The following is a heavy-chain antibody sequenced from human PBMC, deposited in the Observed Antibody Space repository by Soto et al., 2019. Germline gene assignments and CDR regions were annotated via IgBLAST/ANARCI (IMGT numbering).Heavy chain of an antibody. J-gene: IGHJ3*02. CDR1: GYTFTSYD. D-gene: IGHD3-10*01. CDR3: ARGINYYDSGDDAFDI. Sequence: QVQLVQSGAEVKKPGASVKVSCKASGYTFTSYDINWVRQATGQGVEWMGWMNPNSGNTGYVQKFQGRVTMTRNTSVSTAYMVLSSLRSEDPAVYYCARGINYYDSGDDAFDIWGQGTMVTVSS. V-gene: IGHV1-8*01. CDR2: MNPNSGNT.